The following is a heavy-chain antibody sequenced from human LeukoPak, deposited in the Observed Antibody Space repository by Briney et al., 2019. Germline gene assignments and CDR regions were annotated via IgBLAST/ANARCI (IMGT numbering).Heavy chain of an antibody. Sequence: SETLSLACAVYGGSFSGYYWSWIRQPPGKGLEWIGETYHSGSTNYNSSLKSRVTISLDTSKNQFSLKLSSVTAADTAVYYCATTTIRLGYWGQGTLVTVSS. CDR1: GGSFSGYY. V-gene: IGHV4-34*01. CDR3: ATTTIRLGY. CDR2: TYHSGST. J-gene: IGHJ4*02. D-gene: IGHD1-26*01.